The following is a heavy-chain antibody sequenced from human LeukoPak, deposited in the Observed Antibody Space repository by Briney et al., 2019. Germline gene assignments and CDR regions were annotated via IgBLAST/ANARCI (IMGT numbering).Heavy chain of an antibody. J-gene: IGHJ4*02. CDR1: GFTFSSYR. D-gene: IGHD6-13*01. V-gene: IGHV3-7*01. Sequence: ESLKISCAASGFTFSSYRMSWVRQAPGKGLEWVANMKYDGSEKYYVDSVKGRFTISRDNAKNSLYLQMNSLRAEDTAVYYCARDIEAAGLFLDYWGQGTLVTVSS. CDR2: MKYDGSEK. CDR3: ARDIEAAGLFLDY.